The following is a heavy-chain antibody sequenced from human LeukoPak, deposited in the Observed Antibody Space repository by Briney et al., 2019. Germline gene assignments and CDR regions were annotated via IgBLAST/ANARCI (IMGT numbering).Heavy chain of an antibody. J-gene: IGHJ4*02. D-gene: IGHD6-13*01. Sequence: SETLSLTCTVSGCSISSSSYYWGWIRQPPGKGLEWIGSIYYSGSTYYNPSLKSRVTISVDTSKNQFSLKLSSVTAADTAVYYCARDSDSSSWFPYYFDYWGQGTLVTVSS. CDR2: IYYSGST. V-gene: IGHV4-39*07. CDR3: ARDSDSSSWFPYYFDY. CDR1: GCSISSSSYY.